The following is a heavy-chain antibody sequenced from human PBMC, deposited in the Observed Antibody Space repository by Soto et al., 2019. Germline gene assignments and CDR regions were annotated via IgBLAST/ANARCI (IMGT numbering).Heavy chain of an antibody. V-gene: IGHV3-72*01. Sequence: EVQLVESGGGLVQPGGSLRLSCATSGFIFSDHYMDWVRQAPGKGLEWVGRTKNNANSYTTEYATSVKGRFSILRDDSKNSLHLQMNSLKTEDTAVYYCVIWKAGAADYWGQGPRVPVSS. CDR1: GFIFSDHY. CDR3: VIWKAGAADY. D-gene: IGHD1-1*01. J-gene: IGHJ4*02. CDR2: TKNNANSYTT.